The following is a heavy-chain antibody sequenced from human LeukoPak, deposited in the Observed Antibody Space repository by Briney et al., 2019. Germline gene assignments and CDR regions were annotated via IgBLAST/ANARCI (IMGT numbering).Heavy chain of an antibody. V-gene: IGHV3-23*01. CDR1: GFTFSSYA. D-gene: IGHD3-3*01. Sequence: GGSLRLSCAASGFTFSSYAMSWVRQAPGKGLEWVSAISGSGGSTYYADSVKGRFTISRDNSKNTLYLQMNSLRAEDTAVYYCARDGGDDFWSGSMDVWGKGTTVTVSS. CDR2: ISGSGGST. J-gene: IGHJ6*03. CDR3: ARDGGDDFWSGSMDV.